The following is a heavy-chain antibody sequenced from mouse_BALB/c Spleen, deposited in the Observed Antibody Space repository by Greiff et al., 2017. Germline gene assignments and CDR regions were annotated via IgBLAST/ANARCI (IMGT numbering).Heavy chain of an antibody. CDR1: GYTFTSYW. Sequence: QVQLQQSGAELARPGASVKLSCKASGYTFTSYWMQWVKQRPGQGLEWIGAIYPGDGDTRYTQKFKGKATLTADKSSSTAYMQLSSLASEDSAVYYCARNGNYDYFDYWGQGTTLTVSS. CDR3: ARNGNYDYFDY. CDR2: IYPGDGDT. V-gene: IGHV1-87*01. D-gene: IGHD2-1*01. J-gene: IGHJ2*01.